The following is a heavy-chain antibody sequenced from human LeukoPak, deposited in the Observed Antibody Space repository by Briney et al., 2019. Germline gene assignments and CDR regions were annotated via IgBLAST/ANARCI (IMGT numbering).Heavy chain of an antibody. V-gene: IGHV4-59*01. CDR1: GGSISSYY. CDR2: IYYSGST. CDR3: ARVGCSYGSFDY. J-gene: IGHJ4*02. Sequence: SETLSLTCTVSGGSISSYYWSWIRQPPGKGLEWIGYIYYSGSTNYNPSLKSRVTISVDTSKNQFSLKLSSVTAADTAVYYCARVGCSYGSFDYWGQGTLVTVSS. D-gene: IGHD5-18*01.